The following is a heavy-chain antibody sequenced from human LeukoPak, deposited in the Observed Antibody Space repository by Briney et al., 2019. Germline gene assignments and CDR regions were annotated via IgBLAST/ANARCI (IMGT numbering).Heavy chain of an antibody. V-gene: IGHV3-74*01. D-gene: IGHD3-22*01. Sequence: GGSLRLSCAASGNYWMHWVRQAPGKGLVWVSHINSDGSWTSYADSVKGRFTISRDNAKNSLYLQMNSLRAEDTAVYYCARAKSRYYDSSDNWFDPWGQGTLLTVSS. CDR3: ARAKSRYYDSSDNWFDP. CDR1: GNYW. CDR2: INSDGSWT. J-gene: IGHJ5*02.